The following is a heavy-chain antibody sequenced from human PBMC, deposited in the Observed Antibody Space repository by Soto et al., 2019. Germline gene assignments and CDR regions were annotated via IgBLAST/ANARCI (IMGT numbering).Heavy chain of an antibody. CDR2: ISSSSSYI. CDR3: ARGGTGRIAASPGAYYFDY. J-gene: IGHJ4*02. D-gene: IGHD6-6*01. Sequence: EVQLVESGGGLVKPGGSLRLSCAASGFTFSSYSMNWVRQAPGKGLEWVSSISSSSSYIYYADSVKGRFTISRDNAKNSLYLQMNSLRAEDTAVYYCARGGTGRIAASPGAYYFDYWGQGTLVTVSS. CDR1: GFTFSSYS. V-gene: IGHV3-21*01.